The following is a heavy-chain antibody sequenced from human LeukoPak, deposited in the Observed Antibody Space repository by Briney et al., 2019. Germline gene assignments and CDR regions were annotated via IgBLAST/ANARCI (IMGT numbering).Heavy chain of an antibody. CDR2: FDPEDGET. D-gene: IGHD3-22*01. CDR1: GYTLTELS. Sequence: ASVKVSCKVSGYTLTELSMHWVRQAPGKGLEWMGGFDPEDGETIYAQKFQGRVTMTEDTSTDTAYMELSSLRSEDTAVYYCATDRRPNRKYESSGYGYDYWGQGTLVTVSS. J-gene: IGHJ4*02. CDR3: ATDRRPNRKYESSGYGYDY. V-gene: IGHV1-24*01.